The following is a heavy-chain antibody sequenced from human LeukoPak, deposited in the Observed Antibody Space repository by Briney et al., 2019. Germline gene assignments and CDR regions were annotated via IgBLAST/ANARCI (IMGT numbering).Heavy chain of an antibody. CDR3: ARYLTPTSGYLSLGY. V-gene: IGHV4-59*01. J-gene: IGHJ4*02. Sequence: SETLSLTCTVSGGSISSYYWSWIRQPPRKGLEWIGHISYSGSTNYNPSLKSRVTISVDTSKNQFSLNLSSVTAADTAMYYCARYLTPTSGYLSLGYWGQGTLVTVSS. CDR1: GGSISSYY. CDR2: ISYSGST. D-gene: IGHD3-22*01.